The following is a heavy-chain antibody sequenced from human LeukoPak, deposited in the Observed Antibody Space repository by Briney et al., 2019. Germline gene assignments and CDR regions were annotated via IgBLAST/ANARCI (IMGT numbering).Heavy chain of an antibody. CDR2: ISGSGGST. CDR3: AKGTSSWHEFDS. CDR1: GFTFSSYA. Sequence: GGSLRLSCAASGFTFSSYAMSWVRQAPGKGLEWVSAISGSGGSTYYADSVKGRFTISRDNSKNYLYLQMNSLRAEDTALYYCAKGTSSWHEFDSWGQGTLVTVSS. V-gene: IGHV3-23*01. J-gene: IGHJ4*02. D-gene: IGHD6-13*01.